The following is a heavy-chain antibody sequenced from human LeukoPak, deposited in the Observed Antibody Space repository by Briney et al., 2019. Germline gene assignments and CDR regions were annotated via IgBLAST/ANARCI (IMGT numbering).Heavy chain of an antibody. CDR2: VYNSGNV. CDR3: ARGVSHLHSSGYYYY. Sequence: PSETLSLTCTVSGSSISGYYWTWIRQPPGKGLEWLGYVYNSGNVNYNPSLRSRVTISLDTSKDKFSLKLSCMSAVEAPIYYCARGVSHLHSSGYYYYWGQGTLVTVSS. V-gene: IGHV4-59*01. J-gene: IGHJ4*02. CDR1: GSSISGYY. D-gene: IGHD3-22*01.